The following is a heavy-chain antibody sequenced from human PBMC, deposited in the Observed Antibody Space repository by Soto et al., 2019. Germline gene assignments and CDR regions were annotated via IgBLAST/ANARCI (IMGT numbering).Heavy chain of an antibody. J-gene: IGHJ4*02. Sequence: EVQLLESGGGLVQPGGSLRLSCAASGFSFSSFPMSWVRQAPGKGLESVSVIMGSGGRTYYADSVQGLFTISRDASKRPVLLQMTSLGAVDTAICYCAKGGAISYFDYRGQGTLVTVTS. CDR2: IMGSGGRT. CDR1: GFSFSSFP. CDR3: AKGGAISYFDY. D-gene: IGHD6-6*01. V-gene: IGHV3-23*01.